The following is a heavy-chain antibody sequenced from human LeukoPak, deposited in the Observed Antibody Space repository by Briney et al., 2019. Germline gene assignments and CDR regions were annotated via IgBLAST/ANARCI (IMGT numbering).Heavy chain of an antibody. Sequence: GGSLRLSCEASGFTFRSYEMNWVRQAPGKGLEWVSYIRSGGDAIFYADSVKGRFTISRDNAKNLLYLQTNSLRAEDTAVYYCTRDGGSFDYWGQGTLVTVSS. V-gene: IGHV3-48*03. CDR3: TRDGGSFDY. D-gene: IGHD1-26*01. CDR1: GFTFRSYE. CDR2: IRSGGDAI. J-gene: IGHJ4*02.